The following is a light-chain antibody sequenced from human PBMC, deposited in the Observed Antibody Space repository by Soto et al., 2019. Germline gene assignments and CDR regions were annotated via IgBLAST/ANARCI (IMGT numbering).Light chain of an antibody. V-gene: IGKV1-39*01. CDR3: QQNRRPPHT. CDR2: AAS. Sequence: DIQMTQSPSSLSASVGDRVTITCRAGQSISTYLNWYRQKPGKAPELLIYAASRLQSGVPSRFRGSGSGTDFTLTISSLHPDDFAIYYCQQNRRPPHTFGQGTKVEVK. CDR1: QSISTY. J-gene: IGKJ2*01.